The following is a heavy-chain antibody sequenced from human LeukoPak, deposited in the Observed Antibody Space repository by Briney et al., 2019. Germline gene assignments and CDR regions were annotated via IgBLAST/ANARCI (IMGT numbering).Heavy chain of an antibody. CDR1: GGSISSSNW. J-gene: IGHJ4*02. CDR3: ARDVIPYYYDSNGYHAGLDY. Sequence: SGTLSLTCAVSGGSISSSNWWSWVRQPPGKGLEWIGEIYHSGSTNYNPSLKSRVTISVDKSKNQFSLKLSSVTAADTAVYYCARDVIPYYYDSNGYHAGLDYWGQGTLVTVSS. V-gene: IGHV4-4*02. D-gene: IGHD3-22*01. CDR2: IYHSGST.